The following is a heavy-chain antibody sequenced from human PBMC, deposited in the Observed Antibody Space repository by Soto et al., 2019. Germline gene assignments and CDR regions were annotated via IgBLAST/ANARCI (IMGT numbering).Heavy chain of an antibody. CDR2: IYYSGST. V-gene: IGHV4-59*01. D-gene: IGHD2-2*01. J-gene: IGHJ4*02. CDR1: GGSISSYY. Sequence: SETLSLTCTVSGGSISSYYWSWIRQPPGKGLEWIGYIYYSGSTNYNPSLKSRVTISVDTSKTQFSLKRSSVTAADTAGYYCARGTKRPAPDYWGQGTLVTDSS. CDR3: ARGTKRPAPDY.